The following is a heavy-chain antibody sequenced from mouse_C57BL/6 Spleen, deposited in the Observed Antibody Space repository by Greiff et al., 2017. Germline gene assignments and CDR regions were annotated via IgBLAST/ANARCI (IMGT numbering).Heavy chain of an antibody. J-gene: IGHJ4*01. D-gene: IGHD2-4*01. CDR3: ARGNDYDRWAMDY. Sequence: EVKLMESGPGLVKPSQSLSLTCSVTGYSITSGYYWNWIRQFPGNKLEWMGYISYDGSNNYNPSLKNRISITRDTSKNQFFLKLNSVTTEDTATYYCARGNDYDRWAMDYWGQGTSVTVSS. V-gene: IGHV3-6*01. CDR2: ISYDGSN. CDR1: GYSITSGYY.